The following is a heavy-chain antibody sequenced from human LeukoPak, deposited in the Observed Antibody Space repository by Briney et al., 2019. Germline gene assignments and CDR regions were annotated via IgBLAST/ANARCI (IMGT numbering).Heavy chain of an antibody. CDR1: GFTFSYYE. J-gene: IGHJ4*02. Sequence: GGSLRLPCAASGFTFSYYEMNWFRQAPGKGLEWVSYISSSGGTIYYADSVKGRFTSSRDNAKNSLYLQMNSLRAEDTAVYYCARDFVRGSGYYRLDYWGQGSLVTVSS. D-gene: IGHD3-22*01. CDR3: ARDFVRGSGYYRLDY. V-gene: IGHV3-48*03. CDR2: ISSSGGTI.